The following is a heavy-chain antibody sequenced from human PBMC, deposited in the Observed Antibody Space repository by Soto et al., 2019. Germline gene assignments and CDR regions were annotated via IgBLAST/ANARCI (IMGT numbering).Heavy chain of an antibody. CDR2: IYYSGST. Sequence: LSLTCTVSGGSISSGGYYWSWIRQHPGKGLEWIGYIYYSGSTYYNPSLKSRVTISVDTSKNQFSLKLSSVTAADTAVYYCARAHYDILTGYPWWFDYWGQGTLVTVSS. J-gene: IGHJ4*02. CDR3: ARAHYDILTGYPWWFDY. D-gene: IGHD3-9*01. V-gene: IGHV4-31*03. CDR1: GGSISSGGYY.